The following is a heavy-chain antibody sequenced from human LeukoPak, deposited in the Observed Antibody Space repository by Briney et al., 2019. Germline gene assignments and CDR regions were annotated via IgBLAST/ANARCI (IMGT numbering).Heavy chain of an antibody. J-gene: IGHJ6*02. D-gene: IGHD6-19*01. V-gene: IGHV3-21*01. CDR3: ARMIGSGWYDYYYYYGMDV. CDR1: GFTFSSYS. CDR2: ISSSSSYI. Sequence: GGSLRLSCAASGFTFSSYSMNWVRQAPGKGLEWVSSISSSSSYIYYADSVKGRFTISRDNAKNSLYLQMNSLRAEDTAVYYCARMIGSGWYDYYYYYGMDVWGQGTTVTVSS.